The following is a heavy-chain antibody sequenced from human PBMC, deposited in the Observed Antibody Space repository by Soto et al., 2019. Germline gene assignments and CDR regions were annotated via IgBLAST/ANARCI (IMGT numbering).Heavy chain of an antibody. CDR2: IWYNGNNR. D-gene: IGHD2-2*01. J-gene: IGHJ6*03. CDR1: GFIFSRNG. Sequence: QVQLVESGGGVVQPGRSLRLSCAASGFIFSRNGMHWVRQAPGKGLEWVAVIWYNGNNRYYAESVKGRFTISRDNSKDTLYLEMSGLRVEDTAVYYCARDPAPAARFFYHMDVWGKGTMVTVSS. V-gene: IGHV3-33*01. CDR3: ARDPAPAARFFYHMDV.